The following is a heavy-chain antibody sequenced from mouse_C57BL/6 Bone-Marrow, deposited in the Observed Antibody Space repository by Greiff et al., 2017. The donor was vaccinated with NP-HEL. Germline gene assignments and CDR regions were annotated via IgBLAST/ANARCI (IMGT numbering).Heavy chain of an antibody. CDR3: ARQGWTAQATDYAMDY. J-gene: IGHJ4*01. CDR1: GYSITSGYY. D-gene: IGHD3-2*02. V-gene: IGHV3-6*01. CDR2: ISYDGSN. Sequence: DVQLQESGPGLVKPSQSLSLTCSVTGYSITSGYYWNWIRQFPGNKLEWMGYISYDGSNNYNPSLKNRISINRDTSKNQFFLKLNSVTTEDTATYYCARQGWTAQATDYAMDYWGQGTSVTVSS.